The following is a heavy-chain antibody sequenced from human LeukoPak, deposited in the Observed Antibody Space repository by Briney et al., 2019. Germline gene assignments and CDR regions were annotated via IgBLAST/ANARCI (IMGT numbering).Heavy chain of an antibody. D-gene: IGHD5/OR15-5a*01. CDR3: VKGVSSPLYYFDY. CDR2: IGTSATST. Sequence: PGGSLRLSCAASGFTFSNFAMRWVRQAPGKGLEWVSSIGTSATSTYYADSVKGRFTISRDNSKNTVFLQMNSLRADDTAIYYCVKGVSSPLYYFDYWGQGTLVTVSS. J-gene: IGHJ4*02. CDR1: GFTFSNFA. V-gene: IGHV3-23*01.